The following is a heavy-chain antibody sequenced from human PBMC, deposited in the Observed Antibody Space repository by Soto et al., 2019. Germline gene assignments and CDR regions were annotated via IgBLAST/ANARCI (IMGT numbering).Heavy chain of an antibody. D-gene: IGHD3-10*01. CDR1: GDTFAFYS. V-gene: IGHV1-69*02. CDR2: INPILSMS. CDR3: ATSYGSGYRAFDY. Sequence: QVQLVQSGAEVKRPGSSVKVSCKASGDTFAFYSINWVRQAPGLGLEWMGRINPILSMSNYAQRFQGRVTMTADKSTHTAYMVLNSLRSEDTAMYYCATSYGSGYRAFDYWGQGALVTVSS. J-gene: IGHJ4*02.